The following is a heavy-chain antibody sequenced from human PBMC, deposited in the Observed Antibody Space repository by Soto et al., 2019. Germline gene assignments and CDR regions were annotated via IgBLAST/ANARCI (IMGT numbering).Heavy chain of an antibody. J-gene: IGHJ6*02. CDR3: ARGNPYYGGGMDV. D-gene: IGHD1-26*01. CDR2: ISSTSYYI. CDR1: GFTFTTSN. Sequence: EVQLVESGGGLVKPGGSLRLSCAASGFTFTTSNMHWVRQAPGKGLEWVSYISSTSYYIHYADSVKGRFTISRDNAKNSLYLQVNSLRAEGTAMYYCARGNPYYGGGMDVWGHGTTVIVFS. V-gene: IGHV3-21*01.